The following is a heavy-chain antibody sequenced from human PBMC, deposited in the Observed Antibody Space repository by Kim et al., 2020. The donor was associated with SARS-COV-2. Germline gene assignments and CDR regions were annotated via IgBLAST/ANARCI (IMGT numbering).Heavy chain of an antibody. D-gene: IGHD3-3*01. CDR2: INHSGST. CDR1: GGSFSGYY. CDR3: ARVLSRYDFWSGYYSKGGAFDI. J-gene: IGHJ3*02. Sequence: SETLSLTCAVYGGSFSGYYWSWIRQPPGKGLEWIGEINHSGSTNYNPSLKSRVTISVDTSKNQFSLKLSSVTAADTAVYYCARVLSRYDFWSGYYSKGGAFDIWGQGTMVTVSS. V-gene: IGHV4-34*01.